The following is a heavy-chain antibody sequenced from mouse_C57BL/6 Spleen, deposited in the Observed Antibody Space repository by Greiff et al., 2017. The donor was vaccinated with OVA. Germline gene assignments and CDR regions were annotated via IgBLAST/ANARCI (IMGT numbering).Heavy chain of an antibody. CDR1: GYTFTSYW. Sequence: QVQLQQPGAELVRPGSSVKLSCKASGYTFTSYWMHWVKQRPIQGLEWIGNIDPSDSETHYNQKFKDKATLTVDKSSSTAYMQLSSLTSEDSAVYCCAREGIYDGYPAWFAYWGQGTLVTVSA. V-gene: IGHV1-52*01. CDR3: AREGIYDGYPAWFAY. CDR2: IDPSDSET. J-gene: IGHJ3*01. D-gene: IGHD2-3*01.